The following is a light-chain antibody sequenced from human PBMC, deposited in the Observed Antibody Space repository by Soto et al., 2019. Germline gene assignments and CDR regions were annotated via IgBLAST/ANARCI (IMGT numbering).Light chain of an antibody. J-gene: IGLJ2*01. CDR1: NSNIGNNY. Sequence: QSVVTQPPSVSAAPGQKVTITCSGSNSNIGNNYVSWYQQLPRTAPKLLIYNNNVRPSGIPDRFSGSKSGTSATLDIAGLQPGDEADYYCGTWETSLSAGVFGGGTKLTVL. CDR2: NNN. CDR3: GTWETSLSAGV. V-gene: IGLV1-51*01.